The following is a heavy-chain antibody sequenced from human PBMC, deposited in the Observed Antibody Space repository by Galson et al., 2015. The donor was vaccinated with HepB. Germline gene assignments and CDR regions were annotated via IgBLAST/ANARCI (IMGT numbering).Heavy chain of an antibody. Sequence: SVKVSCKASGYTFTNYAIHWVRQAPGQRLEWMGWSNVGNGNTKYSQGFQGRVTITRDTSASTVYMEMSSLRSEDMAVYYCARGKVEWGLLTHCFCYAIDVWGQGTTVTGSS. D-gene: IGHD3-3*01. CDR3: ARGKVEWGLLTHCFCYAIDV. J-gene: IGHJ6*02. V-gene: IGHV1-3*02. CDR1: GYTFTNYA. CDR2: SNVGNGNT.